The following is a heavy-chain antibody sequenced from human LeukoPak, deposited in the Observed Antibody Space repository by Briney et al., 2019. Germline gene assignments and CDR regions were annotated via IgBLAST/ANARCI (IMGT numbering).Heavy chain of an antibody. Sequence: PGGSLRLSCAASGFTFSSYAMSWVRQAPGKGLEWVAVIWYDGSNKYYADSVKGRFTISRDNSKNTLYLRMNSLRAEDTAVYYCARERPDSSGWYGFDSWGQGTLVTVSS. V-gene: IGHV3-33*08. CDR2: IWYDGSNK. CDR3: ARERPDSSGWYGFDS. D-gene: IGHD6-19*01. CDR1: GFTFSSYA. J-gene: IGHJ4*02.